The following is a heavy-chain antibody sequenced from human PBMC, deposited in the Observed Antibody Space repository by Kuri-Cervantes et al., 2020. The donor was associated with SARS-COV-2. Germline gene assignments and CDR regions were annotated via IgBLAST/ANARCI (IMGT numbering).Heavy chain of an antibody. CDR2: INPNSGGT. D-gene: IGHD3-10*01. CDR1: GYTFTGYY. Sequence: ASVKISRKASGYTFTGYYMHWVRPAPGQGLEWMGWINPNSGGTNYAQKFQSWVTMTRDTSISTVYMELSRLRSADRAVYYCARGERVRGLMVKLKRREVGPLEFWGQGTLVTVSS. V-gene: IGHV1-2*04. J-gene: IGHJ4*02. CDR3: ARGERVRGLMVKLKRREVGPLEF.